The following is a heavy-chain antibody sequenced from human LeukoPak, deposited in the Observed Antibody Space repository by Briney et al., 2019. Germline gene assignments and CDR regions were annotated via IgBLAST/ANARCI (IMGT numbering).Heavy chain of an antibody. CDR1: GFTFSSYA. D-gene: IGHD6-19*01. CDR2: ISGSGDTT. CDR3: ARVEDADGWYWLAY. J-gene: IGHJ4*02. V-gene: IGHV3-23*01. Sequence: PGGSLRLSCAASGFTFSSYAMSWVRQAPGKGLEWVSAISGSGDTTYYADSVKGRFTISRDNAKNSLYLQMNDLRVEDTAVYYCARVEDADGWYWLAYWGQGTLVTVSS.